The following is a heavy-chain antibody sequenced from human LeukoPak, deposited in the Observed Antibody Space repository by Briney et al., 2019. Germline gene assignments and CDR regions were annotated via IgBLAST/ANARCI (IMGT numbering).Heavy chain of an antibody. Sequence: ASVKVSCKASGYTFTSYGISWVRQAPGQGLEWMGWISAYNGNTNYAKKLQGRVTMTTDTSTSTAYMELRSLRSDDTAVYYCARAPPYSSGRYSWFDPWGQGTLVTVSS. CDR2: ISAYNGNT. V-gene: IGHV1-18*01. J-gene: IGHJ5*02. D-gene: IGHD6-19*01. CDR3: ARAPPYSSGRYSWFDP. CDR1: GYTFTSYG.